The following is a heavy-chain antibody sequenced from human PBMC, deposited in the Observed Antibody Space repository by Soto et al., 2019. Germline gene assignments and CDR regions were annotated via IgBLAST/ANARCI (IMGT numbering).Heavy chain of an antibody. CDR1: GFTFTSYW. CDR3: AKAYFVWSSEQPYYFDY. J-gene: IGHJ4*02. V-gene: IGHV3-74*01. CDR2: ISSDGRST. D-gene: IGHD3-16*01. Sequence: EVQLVESGGGLVQSGGSLRLSCAASGFTFTSYWMFWVRQAPGKGLVWVSRISSDGRSTTYADSVKGRVTISRDNAKSTLYLQMNSLRAEDTAVYYCAKAYFVWSSEQPYYFDYWGQGTLVTVSS.